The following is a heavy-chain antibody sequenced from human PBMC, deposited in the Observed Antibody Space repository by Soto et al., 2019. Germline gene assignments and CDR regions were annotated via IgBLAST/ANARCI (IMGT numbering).Heavy chain of an antibody. V-gene: IGHV3-23*04. D-gene: IGHD2-2*01. Sequence: EVQLVESGGGLVHPGGSLRLSCAASGFTFSSYTMNWVRQAPGKGLEWVSLISARGGSTYYADSVKGRFTISRDNSKNTLYLQMNSLRAEDTGVYYCARDPPNDKTQLDYGMDVWGQGTAVTVSS. CDR1: GFTFSSYT. J-gene: IGHJ6*02. CDR2: ISARGGST. CDR3: ARDPPNDKTQLDYGMDV.